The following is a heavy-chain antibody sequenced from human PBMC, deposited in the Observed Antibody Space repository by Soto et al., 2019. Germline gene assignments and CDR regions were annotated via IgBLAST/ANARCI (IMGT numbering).Heavy chain of an antibody. Sequence: QVQLVESGGGVVQPGGSLKLSCAASGFSFSGFTMHWVRQAPGKGLEWVAVVSSDGNKKYYADSVQGRFTISRDNSKNTLYEQVNSLIPEDTAVYYCARENIEGFYYARSCYYQSGYFDYWGQGNLVTVS. V-gene: IGHV3-30-3*01. CDR3: ARENIEGFYYARSCYYQSGYFDY. D-gene: IGHD3-22*01. CDR2: VSSDGNKK. J-gene: IGHJ4*02. CDR1: GFSFSGFT.